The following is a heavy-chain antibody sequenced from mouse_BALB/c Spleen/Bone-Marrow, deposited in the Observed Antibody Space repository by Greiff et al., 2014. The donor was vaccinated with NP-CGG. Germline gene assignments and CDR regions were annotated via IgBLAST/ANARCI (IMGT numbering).Heavy chain of an antibody. CDR1: GFDFSRYW. V-gene: IGHV4-1*02. J-gene: IGHJ2*01. D-gene: IGHD2-3*01. CDR2: INPDSNTI. Sequence: EVQLVESGGGLVQPGGSLKLSCAASGFDFSRYWMSWVRQAPGKGLEWIGEINPDSNTINYTPSLKDKFIISRDNAKNTLYLQMSKVRSEDTALYYCARLGYFGYSEYWGQGTTLTVSS. CDR3: ARLGYFGYSEY.